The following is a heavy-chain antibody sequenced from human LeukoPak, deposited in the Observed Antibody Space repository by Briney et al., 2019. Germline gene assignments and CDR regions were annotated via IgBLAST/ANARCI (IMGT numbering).Heavy chain of an antibody. V-gene: IGHV4-59*08. J-gene: IGHJ4*02. CDR3: ARHSRGYDSEFGY. CDR2: MYYSGST. Sequence: PGGSLRLSCAASGFTFSYYWSWIRQPPGKGLEWIGYMYYSGSTNYNPSLKSRVTISVDKSRNQFSLTLSSVTAADTAVYYCARHSRGYDSEFGYWGQGTLVTVSS. D-gene: IGHD5-12*01. CDR1: GFTFSYY.